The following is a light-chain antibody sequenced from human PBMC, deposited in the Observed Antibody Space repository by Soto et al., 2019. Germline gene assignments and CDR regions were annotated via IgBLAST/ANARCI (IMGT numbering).Light chain of an antibody. CDR3: AAWDNSLNGAV. Sequence: QSVLTQPPSASGTPGQRVTISCSGSSSNIGSNIVNWYQQLPGTAPKVVIYSNDQRPSGVPDRFSGSKSGTSASLAISGLQSEDEADYYCAAWDNSLNGAVFGGGTKLTVL. CDR2: SND. CDR1: SSNIGSNI. V-gene: IGLV1-44*01. J-gene: IGLJ2*01.